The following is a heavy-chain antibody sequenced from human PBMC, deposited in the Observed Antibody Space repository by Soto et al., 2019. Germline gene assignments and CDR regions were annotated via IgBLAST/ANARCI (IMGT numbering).Heavy chain of an antibody. V-gene: IGHV4-30-2*01. CDR1: GGSISSGGYS. CDR3: ARAAAVDNWFDP. D-gene: IGHD6-13*01. J-gene: IGHJ5*02. CDR2: IYHSGST. Sequence: SETLSLTSAVSGGSISSGGYSWSWIRQPPGKGLEWIGYIYHSGSTYYNPSLKSRVTISVDRSKNQFSLRLSSVTAADTAVYYCARAAAVDNWFDPWGQGTLVTVSS.